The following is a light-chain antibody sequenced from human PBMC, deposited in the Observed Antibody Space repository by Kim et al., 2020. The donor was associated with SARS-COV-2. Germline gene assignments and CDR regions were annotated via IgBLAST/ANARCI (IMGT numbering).Light chain of an antibody. CDR3: NSRDTTGHLWV. V-gene: IGLV3-19*01. Sequence: SSELTQDPGVSVALGQTVRITCQGNSLRNYYADWSQQKPGQAPVVVIYGKTNRPSGIPDRFSGSSSGDTASLTITETQAEEEAVYYCNSRDTTGHLWVFG. CDR2: GKT. J-gene: IGLJ3*02. CDR1: SLRNYY.